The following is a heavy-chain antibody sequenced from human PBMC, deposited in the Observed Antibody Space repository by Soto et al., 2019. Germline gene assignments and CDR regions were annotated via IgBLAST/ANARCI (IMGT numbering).Heavy chain of an antibody. CDR2: IDPSDSYT. V-gene: IGHV5-10-1*01. Sequence: GESLKISCKGSGYSFTSYWINWVRQMPGKGLEWMGRIDPSDSYTNYSPSFQGHVTISADKSISTAYLQWSSLKASDTAMYYWARRPYGSSYYYHYGMDVWGQGTMVTVSS. CDR1: GYSFTSYW. CDR3: ARRPYGSSYYYHYGMDV. D-gene: IGHD3-10*01. J-gene: IGHJ6*02.